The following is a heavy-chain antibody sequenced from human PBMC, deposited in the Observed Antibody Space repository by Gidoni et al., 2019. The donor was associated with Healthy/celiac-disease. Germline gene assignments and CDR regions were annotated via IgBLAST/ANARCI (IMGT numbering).Heavy chain of an antibody. D-gene: IGHD1-1*01. CDR1: GFTFSSYA. Sequence: EVQLLESGGGLVQPGGSLRLSCAASGFTFSSYAMSWVRQAPGKGLEWVSAISGSGGSTYYADSVKGRFTSSRDNSKNTLYLQMNSLRAEDTAVYYCAKDSRATGIPPDVSFDIWGQGTMVTVSS. J-gene: IGHJ3*02. CDR2: ISGSGGST. V-gene: IGHV3-23*01. CDR3: AKDSRATGIPPDVSFDI.